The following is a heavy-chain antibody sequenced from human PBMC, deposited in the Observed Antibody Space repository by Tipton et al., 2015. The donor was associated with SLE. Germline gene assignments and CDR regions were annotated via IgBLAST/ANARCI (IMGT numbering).Heavy chain of an antibody. V-gene: IGHV4-59*01. CDR1: GGSISSYY. J-gene: IGHJ4*02. D-gene: IGHD7-27*01. CDR3: ARGLTRGNGNFDY. CDR2: IYYSGST. Sequence: GLVKPSETLSLTCTVPGGSISSYYWSWIRQPPGKGLEWIGYIYYSGSTNYNPSLKSRVTISVDTSKNQFSLKLSSVTAADTAVYYCARGLTRGNGNFDYWGQGTLVTVSS.